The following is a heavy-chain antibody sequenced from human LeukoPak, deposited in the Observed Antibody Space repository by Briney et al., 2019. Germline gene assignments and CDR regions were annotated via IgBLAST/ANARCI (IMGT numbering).Heavy chain of an antibody. CDR1: GITFNTYA. CDR2: ISGGGNTT. J-gene: IGHJ4*02. V-gene: IGHV3-23*01. CDR3: ARDSDGYNQFDY. Sequence: PGGPLRLSCEVSGITFNTYAMSWFRQAPGRGLNWVSGISGGGNTTYYTDSVKGRFAIYRDNSRNTLYLQMNSLRAEDTALYYCARDSDGYNQFDYWGQGTLVTVSS. D-gene: IGHD5-24*01.